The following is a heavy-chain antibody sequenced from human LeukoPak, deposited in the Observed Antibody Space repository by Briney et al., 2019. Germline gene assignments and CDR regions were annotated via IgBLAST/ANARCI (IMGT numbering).Heavy chain of an antibody. CDR2: ISWNSGSI. Sequence: GGSLRLSCAASGFTFDDYAMHWVRQAPGKGLEWVSGISWNSGSIGYADSVKGRFTISRDNAKNSLYLQMNSPRAEDTALYYCAKGKQWLVHFFDYWGQGTLVTVSS. CDR3: AKGKQWLVHFFDY. CDR1: GFTFDDYA. J-gene: IGHJ4*02. V-gene: IGHV3-9*01. D-gene: IGHD6-19*01.